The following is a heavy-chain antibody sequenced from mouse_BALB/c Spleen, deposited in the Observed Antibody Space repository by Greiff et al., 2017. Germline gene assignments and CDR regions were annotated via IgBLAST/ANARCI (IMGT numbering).Heavy chain of an antibody. V-gene: IGHV2-9*02. Sequence: QVQLKESGPGLVAPSQCLSITCTVSGFSLTSYCVHWVRQPPGKGLEWLGVIWAGGSTNYNSALMSRLSISKDNSKSQVFLKMNSLQTDDTAMYYCARDRDGNYVQFAYWGQGTLVTVSA. J-gene: IGHJ3*01. CDR2: IWAGGST. D-gene: IGHD2-1*01. CDR3: ARDRDGNYVQFAY. CDR1: GFSLTSYC.